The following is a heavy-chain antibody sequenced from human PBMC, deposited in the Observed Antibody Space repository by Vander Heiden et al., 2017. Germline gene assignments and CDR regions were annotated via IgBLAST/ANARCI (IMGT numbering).Heavy chain of an antibody. CDR3: AREIVDTAMLYYYGMDV. V-gene: IGHV3-7*01. D-gene: IGHD5-18*01. Sequence: EVQLVASGGGLVQPGGSLSLSCAASGFTFSSYGMGWVRQAPGKGLEWVANIKQDGSEKYYVDSVKGRFTISRDNAKNSLYLQMNSLRAEDTAVYYCAREIVDTAMLYYYGMDVWGQGTTVTVSS. CDR1: GFTFSSYG. J-gene: IGHJ6*02. CDR2: IKQDGSEK.